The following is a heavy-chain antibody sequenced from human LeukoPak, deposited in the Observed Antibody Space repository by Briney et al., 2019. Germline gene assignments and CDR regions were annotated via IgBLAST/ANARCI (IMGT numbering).Heavy chain of an antibody. V-gene: IGHV3-20*01. CDR2: INWNGGRT. Sequence: SGGSLRLSCAASGFTFDDYGMSWVRQAPVKGLEWVSGINWNGGRTGYADSVKGRFTISRDNAKNFLYLQMNSLRAEDTAFYHCSRDGIRSCWLGNWFDPWGQGTLVTVSS. CDR1: GFTFDDYG. D-gene: IGHD6-13*01. J-gene: IGHJ5*02. CDR3: SRDGIRSCWLGNWFDP.